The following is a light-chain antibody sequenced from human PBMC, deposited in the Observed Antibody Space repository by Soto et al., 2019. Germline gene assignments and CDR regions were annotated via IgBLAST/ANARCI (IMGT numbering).Light chain of an antibody. CDR2: LGS. CDR3: MQALQTPWT. V-gene: IGKV2-28*01. Sequence: DIVMTQSPLSLPVTPGEPASISCRSSQSLLHSNGYNYLDWYLQKPGQSPQLLIYLGSNRASGVPDRFSGSGSGTDFTLRISRVDAEDVGVYYCMQALQTPWTLGQGTKVDIK. CDR1: QSLLHSNGYNY. J-gene: IGKJ1*01.